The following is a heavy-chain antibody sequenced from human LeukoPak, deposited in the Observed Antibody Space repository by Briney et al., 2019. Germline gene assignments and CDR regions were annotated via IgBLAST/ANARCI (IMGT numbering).Heavy chain of an antibody. D-gene: IGHD3-22*01. V-gene: IGHV1-18*01. CDR2: ISAYNGNT. CDR3: ARLYYYDSSGYTFSEVWPDAFDI. CDR1: GYTFTSYG. J-gene: IGHJ3*02. Sequence: WASVKVSCKASGYTFTSYGISWVRQARGQGLEWMGWISAYNGNTNYAQKLQGRATMTTDTSTSTAYMELRSLRSDDTAVYYCARLYYYDSSGYTFSEVWPDAFDIWGQGTMVTVSS.